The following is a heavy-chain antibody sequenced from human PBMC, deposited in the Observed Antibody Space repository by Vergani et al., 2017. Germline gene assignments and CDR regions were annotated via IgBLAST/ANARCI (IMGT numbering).Heavy chain of an antibody. CDR2: IYYSGST. J-gene: IGHJ4*02. V-gene: IGHV4-31*03. CDR1: GGSISSGGYY. D-gene: IGHD3-22*01. Sequence: QVQLQESGPGLVKPSQTLSLTCTVSGGSISSGGYYWSWIRQHPGKGLEWIGYIYYSGSTYYKPSLKSRVTISVDKSKNQFSRKLSSVTAADTAVYYCARSWVYDSSGYRYYFDYWGQGTLVTVSS. CDR3: ARSWVYDSSGYRYYFDY.